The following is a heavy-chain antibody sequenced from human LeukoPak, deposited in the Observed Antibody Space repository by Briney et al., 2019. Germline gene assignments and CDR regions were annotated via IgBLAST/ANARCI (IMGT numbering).Heavy chain of an antibody. CDR2: INPSGGST. J-gene: IGHJ4*02. CDR1: GYIFTGYY. CDR3: ARVPTVVTAFLDY. V-gene: IGHV1-46*01. D-gene: IGHD2-21*02. Sequence: GASVKVSCEASGYIFTGYYMHWVRQAPGQGLEWMGIINPSGGSTSYAQKFQGRVTMTRDTSTSTVYMVLSSLRSEDTAVYYCARVPTVVTAFLDYWGQGTLVTVSS.